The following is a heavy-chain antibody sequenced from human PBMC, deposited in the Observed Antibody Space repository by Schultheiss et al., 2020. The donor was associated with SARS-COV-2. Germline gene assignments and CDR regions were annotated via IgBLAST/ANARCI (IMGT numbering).Heavy chain of an antibody. CDR3: AKVAWAVAFDAFDI. V-gene: IGHV3-13*01. J-gene: IGHJ3*02. CDR2: IGTAGDT. Sequence: GGSLRLSCAASGFTFSSYDMHWVRQATGKGLEWVSAIGTAGDTYYPGSVKGRFTISRENAKNSLYLQMNSLRAEDTAVYYCAKVAWAVAFDAFDIWGQGTMVTVSS. D-gene: IGHD6-19*01. CDR1: GFTFSSYD.